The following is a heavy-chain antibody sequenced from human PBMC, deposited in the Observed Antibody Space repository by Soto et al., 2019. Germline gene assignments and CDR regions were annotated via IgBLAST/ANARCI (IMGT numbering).Heavy chain of an antibody. D-gene: IGHD3-10*01. CDR2: VYYNEKT. V-gene: IGHV4-39*01. J-gene: IGHJ5*02. CDR1: GGSISSFTYY. Sequence: SETLSLTCAVSGGSISSFTYYWGWIRQPPGKGLEWIGTVYYNEKTYYNPSLKSRVTITVDTAKNQFSLNLRSVTAADTARYFCARRERYYGSPGWFDPWGPGTLVTVSS. CDR3: ARRERYYGSPGWFDP.